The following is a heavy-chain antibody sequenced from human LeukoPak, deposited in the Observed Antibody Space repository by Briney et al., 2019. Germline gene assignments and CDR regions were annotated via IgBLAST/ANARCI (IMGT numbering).Heavy chain of an antibody. V-gene: IGHV1-2*02. Sequence: ASVKVSCKASGYTFTGYYMHWVRQAPGQGLEWMGWINPNSGGTNYAQKFQGRVTMTRDTSISTAYMELSRLRSDDTAVYYCARLRFLEWFPLFDPWGQGTLVTVSS. CDR2: INPNSGGT. CDR1: GYTFTGYY. J-gene: IGHJ5*02. CDR3: ARLRFLEWFPLFDP. D-gene: IGHD3-3*01.